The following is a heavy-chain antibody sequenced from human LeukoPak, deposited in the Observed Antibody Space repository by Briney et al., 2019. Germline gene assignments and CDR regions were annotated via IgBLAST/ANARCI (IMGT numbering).Heavy chain of an antibody. J-gene: IGHJ5*02. V-gene: IGHV3-33*01. D-gene: IGHD2-21*02. Sequence: GRSLRLSCAASGFTFSSYGMHWVRQAPGKGLEWVAVIWYDGSNKYYADSVRGRFTISRDNSKNTRYLQMNSLRAEDTAVYYCARVVGGDFENWFDPWGQGTLVTVSS. CDR2: IWYDGSNK. CDR3: ARVVGGDFENWFDP. CDR1: GFTFSSYG.